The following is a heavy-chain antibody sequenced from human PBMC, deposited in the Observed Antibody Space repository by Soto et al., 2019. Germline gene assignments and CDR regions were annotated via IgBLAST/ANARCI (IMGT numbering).Heavy chain of an antibody. D-gene: IGHD3-22*01. CDR2: IYYSGST. J-gene: IGHJ5*02. CDR3: ARGYYDSSGYP. V-gene: IGHV4-4*02. CDR1: GGSISSSNW. Sequence: PSETLSLTCAVSGGSISSSNWWSWVRQPPGKGLEWIGEIYYSGSTNYNPSLKSRVTISVDTSKNQFSLKLSSVTAADTAVYYCARGYYDSSGYPWGQGTLVTVSS.